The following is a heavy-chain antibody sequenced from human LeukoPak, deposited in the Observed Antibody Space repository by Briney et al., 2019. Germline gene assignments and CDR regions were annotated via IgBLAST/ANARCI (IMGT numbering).Heavy chain of an antibody. CDR2: INPQSGAT. D-gene: IGHD5-12*01. V-gene: IGHV1-2*02. J-gene: IGHJ4*02. Sequence: ASVKVSCKASGYGFTGFYIHWVRQAPGQGLEWMAWINPQSGATNYAQKFKGRITTTRDMSITTAYMEMTTLRSDDTAVYYCARGGGDSGLYFAYWGQGTLVTVSS. CDR1: GYGFTGFY. CDR3: ARGGGDSGLYFAY.